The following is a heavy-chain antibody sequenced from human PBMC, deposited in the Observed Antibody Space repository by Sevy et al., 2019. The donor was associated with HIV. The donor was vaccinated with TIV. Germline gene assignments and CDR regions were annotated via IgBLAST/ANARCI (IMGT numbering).Heavy chain of an antibody. V-gene: IGHV3-30*18. J-gene: IGHJ6*02. D-gene: IGHD2-2*01. CDR2: ISYDGSNK. CDR3: AKSARYCSSTSCYYYYYYGMDV. Sequence: GGSLRLSCAASGFTFSSYGMHWVRQAPGKGLEWAAVISYDGSNKYYADSVKGRFTISRDNSKNTLYLQMNSLRAEDTAVYYCAKSARYCSSTSCYYYYYYGMDVWGQGTTVTVSS. CDR1: GFTFSSYG.